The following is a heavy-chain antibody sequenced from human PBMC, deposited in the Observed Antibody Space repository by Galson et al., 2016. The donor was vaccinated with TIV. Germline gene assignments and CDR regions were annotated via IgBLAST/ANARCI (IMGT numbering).Heavy chain of an antibody. CDR1: GFTFRTNA. V-gene: IGHV3-23*01. CDR2: ISRTGDEA. Sequence: SLRLSCAASGFTFRTNAMSWVRQAPGKGLEWVSSISRTGDEAYYADSVKGRFTISRDSSTNTLFLQMNGLRADDTAIYFCAQDPDMVYAITDRFDPWGQGTLVTVSS. CDR3: AQDPDMVYAITDRFDP. D-gene: IGHD2-8*01. J-gene: IGHJ5*02.